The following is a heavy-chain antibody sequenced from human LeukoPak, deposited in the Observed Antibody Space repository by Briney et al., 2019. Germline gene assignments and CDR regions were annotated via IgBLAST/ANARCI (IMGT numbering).Heavy chain of an antibody. J-gene: IGHJ4*02. CDR3: AKDLSVSGGGLDY. Sequence: GGSLRLSCAASGFTFSSYAMSWVRQAPGRGLEWVSAISGSGGSTYYADSVKGRFTISRDNSKNTLYLQMNSLRAEDTAVYYCAKDLSVSGGGLDYWGQGTLVTVSS. V-gene: IGHV3-23*01. CDR1: GFTFSSYA. D-gene: IGHD3-16*02. CDR2: ISGSGGST.